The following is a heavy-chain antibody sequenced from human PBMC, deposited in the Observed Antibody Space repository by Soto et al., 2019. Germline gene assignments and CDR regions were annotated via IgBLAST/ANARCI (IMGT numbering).Heavy chain of an antibody. V-gene: IGHV4-59*08. CDR3: ARHRVGWDIVVVPASRGTYYYYMDV. J-gene: IGHJ6*03. CDR2: IYYSGST. D-gene: IGHD2-2*01. CDR1: GGSISSYY. Sequence: SETLSLTCTVSGGSISSYYWSWIRQPPGKGLEWIGYIYYSGSTNYNPSLKSRVTISVDTSKNQFSLKLSSVTAADTAVYYCARHRVGWDIVVVPASRGTYYYYMDVWGKGTTVTVSS.